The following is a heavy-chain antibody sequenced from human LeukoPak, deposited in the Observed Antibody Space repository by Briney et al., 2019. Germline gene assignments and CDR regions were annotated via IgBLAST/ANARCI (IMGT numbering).Heavy chain of an antibody. Sequence: GGSLRLSCAASGFTFGSFWMHRVRQVPGKGLVWVSRISNDGSTTSYADSVKGRFTISRDNTKNSLYLQMNRLRAEDTAVYHCVRDVGSGFYHSAAAGTFDYWGQGSLVAVSS. CDR3: VRDVGSGFYHSAAAGTFDY. CDR2: ISNDGSTT. D-gene: IGHD6-13*01. V-gene: IGHV3-74*01. CDR1: GFTFGSFW. J-gene: IGHJ4*02.